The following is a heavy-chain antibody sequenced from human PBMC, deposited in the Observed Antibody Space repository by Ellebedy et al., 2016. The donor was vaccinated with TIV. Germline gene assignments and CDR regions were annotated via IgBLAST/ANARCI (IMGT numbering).Heavy chain of an antibody. CDR1: GFTFRYPFSKYA. Sequence: PGGSLRLSCAASGFTFRYPFSKYAMSWVRQAPGKGLEWVSSIIDNGGGTDYADSVKGRFTISRDNSKNTLYLQMNGLRADDTAVYYCAKGPYSSNYYAWFDPWGQGTLVTVSS. CDR3: AKGPYSSNYYAWFDP. J-gene: IGHJ5*02. CDR2: IIDNGGGT. V-gene: IGHV3-23*01. D-gene: IGHD6-13*01.